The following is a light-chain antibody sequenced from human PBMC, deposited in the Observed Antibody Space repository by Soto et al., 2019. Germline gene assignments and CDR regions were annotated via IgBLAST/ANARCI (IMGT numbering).Light chain of an antibody. CDR3: QQYNIWRSIT. CDR2: DIS. CDR1: QSVGNK. V-gene: IGKV3-15*01. Sequence: EIVVTQSAATLSVNTGERATLSCRASQSVGNKVAWYQHKPGQTPRLIIYDISTRAAGVPARFSGSGYGTDFTLTISSLQSEDFAVYYCQQYNIWRSITFGQGTRLEI. J-gene: IGKJ5*01.